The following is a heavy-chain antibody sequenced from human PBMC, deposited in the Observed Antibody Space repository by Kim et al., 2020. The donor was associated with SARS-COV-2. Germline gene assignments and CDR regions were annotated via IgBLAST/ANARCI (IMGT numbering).Heavy chain of an antibody. CDR1: GYTFTGYY. D-gene: IGHD6-13*01. Sequence: ASVKVSCKASGYTFTGYYMHWVRQAPGQGLEWMGWINPNIGVANYAQKFQGWVTMTGDTSISTAYMELSRLRSDDTAVYYCAQGLDRSRLYGMEVWGQGPTVTV. CDR3: AQGLDRSRLYGMEV. J-gene: IGHJ6*02. CDR2: INPNIGVA. V-gene: IGHV1-2*04.